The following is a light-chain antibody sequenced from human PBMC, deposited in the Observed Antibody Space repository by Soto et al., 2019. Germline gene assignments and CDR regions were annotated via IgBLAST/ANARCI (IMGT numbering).Light chain of an antibody. Sequence: DIHLTQSPSSLSASVGDRVTITCQASQAITNNLAWYQQKPGNPPRRLIYEESTLHSGVPSRFSGRKVGTQFILTIDSLQPEDFATYYCQQVKSYPRTFGGGTKVDIK. J-gene: IGKJ4*01. CDR1: QAITNN. CDR2: EES. V-gene: IGKV1-9*01. CDR3: QQVKSYPRT.